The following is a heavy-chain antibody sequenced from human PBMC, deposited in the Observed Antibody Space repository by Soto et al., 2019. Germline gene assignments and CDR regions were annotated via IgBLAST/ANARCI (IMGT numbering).Heavy chain of an antibody. CDR1: GFTFSSYA. J-gene: IGHJ4*02. V-gene: IGHV3-23*01. CDR3: AKDYGSGSYYNPILYYFDY. CDR2: ISGSGGST. D-gene: IGHD3-10*01. Sequence: GSLRLSCXASGFTFSSYAMSWVRQAPGKGLEWVSAISGSGGSTYYADSVKGRFTISRDNSKNTLYLQMNSLRAEDTAVYYCAKDYGSGSYYNPILYYFDYWGQGTLVTVSS.